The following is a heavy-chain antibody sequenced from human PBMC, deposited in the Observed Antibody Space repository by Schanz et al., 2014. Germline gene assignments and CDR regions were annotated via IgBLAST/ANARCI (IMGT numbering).Heavy chain of an antibody. CDR2: INSDGSSA. D-gene: IGHD3-10*01. Sequence: EVQLVESGGGLVQPGGSLRLSCAASGFTFSSYWMHWVRQAPGKGLVWISRINSDGSSASYAESVKGRFTISRDNAKNTLYLQMYSLRGDDTAIYYCAKDFTGSGIFFNWWGQGTLVTVSS. CDR3: AKDFTGSGIFFNW. CDR1: GFTFSSYW. J-gene: IGHJ4*02. V-gene: IGHV3-74*01.